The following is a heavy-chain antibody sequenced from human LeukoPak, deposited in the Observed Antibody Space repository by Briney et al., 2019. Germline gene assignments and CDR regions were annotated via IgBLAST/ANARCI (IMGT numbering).Heavy chain of an antibody. Sequence: PGGSLRLSCAASGFTFSSYGMHWVRQAPGKGLEWVAFIRYDGSNKYYADSVKGRFTISRDNSKNTLYLQMNSLRAEDTAVYYCAKDLYDYVWGSWDYMDVWGKGTTVTISS. CDR2: IRYDGSNK. CDR3: AKDLYDYVWGSWDYMDV. CDR1: GFTFSSYG. V-gene: IGHV3-30*02. J-gene: IGHJ6*03. D-gene: IGHD3-16*01.